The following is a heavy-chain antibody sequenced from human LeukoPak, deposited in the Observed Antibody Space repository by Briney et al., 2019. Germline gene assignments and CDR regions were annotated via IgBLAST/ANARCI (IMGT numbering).Heavy chain of an antibody. V-gene: IGHV1-18*04. D-gene: IGHD3-9*01. CDR1: GYTFTSYG. CDR3: ARWYYDILTGYYALYYFDY. J-gene: IGHJ4*02. CDR2: ISAYNGNT. Sequence: ASVEVSCKASGYTFTSYGISWVRQAPGQGLEWMGWISAYNGNTNYAQKLQGRVTMTTDTSTSTAYMELRSLRSDDTAVYYCARWYYDILTGYYALYYFDYWGQGTLVTVSS.